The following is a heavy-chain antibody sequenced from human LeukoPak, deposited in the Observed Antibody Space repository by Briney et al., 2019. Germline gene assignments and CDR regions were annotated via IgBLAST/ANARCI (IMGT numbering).Heavy chain of an antibody. D-gene: IGHD3-16*01. J-gene: IGHJ4*02. Sequence: SETLSLTCSVSGGSMTDGDYYWGWVRQSPGTGLQWIATSYQGASLKSRVTISLDTSKNQFSLKLSSVTAADTAVYYCARDISRRGKDYWGQGTLVTVSS. CDR3: ARDISRRGKDY. V-gene: IGHV4-39*07. CDR2: S. CDR1: GGSMTDGDYY.